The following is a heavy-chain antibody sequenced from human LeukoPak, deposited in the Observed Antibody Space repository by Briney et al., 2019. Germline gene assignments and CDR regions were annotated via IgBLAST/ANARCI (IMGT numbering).Heavy chain of an antibody. Sequence: GGSLRLSCAASGFTFSSYGMHWVRQAPGKGLEWVAFIRYDGSNKYYADSVKGRFTISRDNSKNTLYLQMNSLRAEDTAVYYCAKGSTVLRYFDWPTPFDYWGQGTLVTVSS. CDR1: GFTFSSYG. D-gene: IGHD3-9*01. J-gene: IGHJ4*02. CDR3: AKGSTVLRYFDWPTPFDY. V-gene: IGHV3-30*02. CDR2: IRYDGSNK.